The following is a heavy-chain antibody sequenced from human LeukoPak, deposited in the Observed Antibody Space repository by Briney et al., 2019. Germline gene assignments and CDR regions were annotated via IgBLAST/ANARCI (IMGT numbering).Heavy chain of an antibody. CDR2: ISGIDGYT. V-gene: IGHV3-23*01. CDR3: ARVFTMVRGVITGAFDI. Sequence: GGSLRLSCAASGFTFSSYAMSWVRQAPGKGLEWVSAISGIDGYTYYADSVKGRFTISRDNSKNTLYLQMNSLRAEDTAVYYCARVFTMVRGVITGAFDIWGQGTMVTVSS. D-gene: IGHD3-10*01. CDR1: GFTFSSYA. J-gene: IGHJ3*02.